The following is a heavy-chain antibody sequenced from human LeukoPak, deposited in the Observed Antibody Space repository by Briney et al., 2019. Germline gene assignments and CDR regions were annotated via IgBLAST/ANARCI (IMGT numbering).Heavy chain of an antibody. V-gene: IGHV4-38-2*02. CDR2: ISSSGGT. CDR1: GYSISSGYY. CDR3: ARGPYSYDSSGAFDI. Sequence: SETLSLTCTVSGYSISSGYYWSWIRQPAGQGLEWIGRISSSGGTNYNPSLKSRVTISVDTSKNQFSLKLSSVTAADTAVYFCARGPYSYDSSGAFDIWGQGTMVTVSS. D-gene: IGHD3-22*01. J-gene: IGHJ3*02.